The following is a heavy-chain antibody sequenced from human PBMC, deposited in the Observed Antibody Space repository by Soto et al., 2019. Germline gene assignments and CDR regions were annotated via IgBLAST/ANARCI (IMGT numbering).Heavy chain of an antibody. Sequence: EVQLVESGGGLVQPGGSLRLSCAASGFTFSSYNMNWVRQAPGKGLEWVSYISSSGSTIYYADSVKGRFTISRDNAKNSLYLQMNSLRAEDTAVYYCAIVAYYYDSSGYFYWGQGTLVTVSS. CDR1: GFTFSSYN. V-gene: IGHV3-48*01. D-gene: IGHD3-22*01. CDR3: AIVAYYYDSSGYFY. CDR2: ISSSGSTI. J-gene: IGHJ4*02.